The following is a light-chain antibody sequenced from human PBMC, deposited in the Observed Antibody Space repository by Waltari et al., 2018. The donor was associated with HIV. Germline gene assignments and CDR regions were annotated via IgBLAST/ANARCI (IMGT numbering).Light chain of an antibody. CDR3: QQTNTFPLD. Sequence: DIQMTQSPSSMSASVGDRVTITCRASQDISSWLAWYQQKPGKAPNLLIYAASSLQGGVPSRFSGSGSGTYFTLNISSLQPEDSATYYCQQTNTFPLDFGQGTKLQIK. J-gene: IGKJ2*01. CDR2: AAS. V-gene: IGKV1-12*01. CDR1: QDISSW.